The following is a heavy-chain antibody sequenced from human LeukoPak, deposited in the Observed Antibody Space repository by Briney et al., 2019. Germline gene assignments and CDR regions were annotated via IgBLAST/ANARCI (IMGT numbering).Heavy chain of an antibody. CDR1: GFTFSSYW. Sequence: GGSLRLSCAASGFTFSSYWMSWVRQAPGKGLEWVANIKEDGSEKYYVDSVKGRFTISRDNAKNSLYLQMNSLRAEDTAIYYCARVGTTYFFDYWGQGTLVTVSS. V-gene: IGHV3-7*03. D-gene: IGHD1-7*01. J-gene: IGHJ4*02. CDR2: IKEDGSEK. CDR3: ARVGTTYFFDY.